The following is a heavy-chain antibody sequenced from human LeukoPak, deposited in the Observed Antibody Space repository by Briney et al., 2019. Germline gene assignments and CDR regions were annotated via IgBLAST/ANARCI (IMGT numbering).Heavy chain of an antibody. D-gene: IGHD5-24*01. Sequence: GGSLRLSCAASGFTFSSYGMSWVRQAPGKGLEWVSTISGSGDTTYYADSVKGRFTISRDNSKNTLYLQMNSLRAEDTAVYYCAKSGYNRFDYWGQGTLVTVSS. CDR2: ISGSGDTT. CDR1: GFTFSSYG. J-gene: IGHJ4*02. CDR3: AKSGYNRFDY. V-gene: IGHV3-23*01.